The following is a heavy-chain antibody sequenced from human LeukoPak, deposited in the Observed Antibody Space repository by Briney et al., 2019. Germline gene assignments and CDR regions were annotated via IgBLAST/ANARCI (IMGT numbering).Heavy chain of an antibody. CDR1: GYTFTGYY. D-gene: IGHD5-12*01. Sequence: ASVKVSCKASGYTFTGYYMHWVRQAPEQGLEWMGRINPNSGGTNYAQKFQGRVTMTRDTSISTAYMELSRLRSDDTAVYYCARESGYVLRGAFDIWGQGTMVTVSS. V-gene: IGHV1-2*06. J-gene: IGHJ3*02. CDR2: INPNSGGT. CDR3: ARESGYVLRGAFDI.